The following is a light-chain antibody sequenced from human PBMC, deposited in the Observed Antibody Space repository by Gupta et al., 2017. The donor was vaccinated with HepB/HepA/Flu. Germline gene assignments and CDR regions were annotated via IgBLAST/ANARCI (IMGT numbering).Light chain of an antibody. CDR2: GAS. CDR1: QSVYSRN. J-gene: IGKJ2*04. V-gene: IGKV3-20*01. CDR3: QQYGSSPPGS. Sequence: DIVLTQSPATLSLSPGERAPLPCSPSQSVYSRNLDWSQQKPGQAPRLLIYGASSRAGGIPDRSSGSGCGTDFTLTISRREPEDFGVYYCQQYGSSPPGSFGQGTKVDI.